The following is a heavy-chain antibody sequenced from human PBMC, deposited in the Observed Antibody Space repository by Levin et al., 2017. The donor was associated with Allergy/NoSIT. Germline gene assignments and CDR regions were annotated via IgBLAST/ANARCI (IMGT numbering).Heavy chain of an antibody. CDR1: GGSFSGYY. CDR3: ARGRRGSGWYVSLPGVSFATRPLDV. J-gene: IGHJ6*02. D-gene: IGHD6-19*01. CDR2: INHSGST. V-gene: IGHV4-34*01. Sequence: SETLSLTCAVYGGSFSGYYWSWIRQPPGKGLEWIGEINHSGSTNYNPSLKSRVTISVDTSKNQFSLKLSSVTAADTAVYYCARGRRGSGWYVSLPGVSFATRPLDVWGQGTTVTVSS.